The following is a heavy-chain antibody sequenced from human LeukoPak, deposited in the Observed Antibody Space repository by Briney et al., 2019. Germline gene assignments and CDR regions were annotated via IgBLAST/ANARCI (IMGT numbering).Heavy chain of an antibody. D-gene: IGHD2-2*01. J-gene: IGHJ6*02. V-gene: IGHV1-18*01. CDR2: ISAYNGNT. CDR1: GYTFTSYG. Sequence: ASVKVSCKASGYTFTSYGISWVRQASGQGLEWMGWISAYNGNTNYAQKLQGRVTMTTDTSTSTAYMELRSLRSDDTAVYYCARAQQVVPVDYYYYGMDVWGQGTTVTVSS. CDR3: ARAQQVVPVDYYYYGMDV.